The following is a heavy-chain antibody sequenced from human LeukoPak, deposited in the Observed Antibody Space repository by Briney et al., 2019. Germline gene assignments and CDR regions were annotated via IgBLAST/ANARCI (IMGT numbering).Heavy chain of an antibody. V-gene: IGHV4-61*01. D-gene: IGHD6-19*01. CDR2: IYYSGST. Sequence: AAETLSLTCTVSGCPVSSGSYTWSWIRQPPGKGLEWIGYIYYSGSTNYNPSLKSRVTISVDTSKNQFSLRLGSVTAADTAVYYCASINSSGWEPFDYWGQGTLVTVSS. CDR1: GCPVSSGSYT. CDR3: ASINSSGWEPFDY. J-gene: IGHJ4*02.